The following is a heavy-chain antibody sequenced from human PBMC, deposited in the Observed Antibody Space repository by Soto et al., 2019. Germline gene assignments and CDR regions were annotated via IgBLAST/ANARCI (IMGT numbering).Heavy chain of an antibody. CDR2: IDSDGSST. CDR3: ARGRPYGMDV. CDR1: GFTFGSYW. Sequence: LRLSCAASGFTFGSYWMNWVRQAPGKGLVWVSRIDSDGSSTTYADSVKGRFTTSRDNAKNTLYLQMSSLRVEDTAVYYCARGRPYGMDVWGQGTTVTVSS. V-gene: IGHV3-74*01. J-gene: IGHJ6*02.